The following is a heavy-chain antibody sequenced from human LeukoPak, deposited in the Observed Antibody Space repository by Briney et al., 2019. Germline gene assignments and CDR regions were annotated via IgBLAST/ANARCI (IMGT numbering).Heavy chain of an antibody. D-gene: IGHD3-10*01. J-gene: IGHJ4*02. CDR2: INTDGSST. Sequence: GGSLRLSCIASGFTFSSYWFHRVRQTPGKGLVWVSRINTDGSSTRYADSVKGRFTISRDDAKSTLYLQMNSLRAEDTAVYYCARDHGSPRVRGIGVFWGQGTLVTVSS. V-gene: IGHV3-74*01. CDR1: GFTFSSYW. CDR3: ARDHGSPRVRGIGVF.